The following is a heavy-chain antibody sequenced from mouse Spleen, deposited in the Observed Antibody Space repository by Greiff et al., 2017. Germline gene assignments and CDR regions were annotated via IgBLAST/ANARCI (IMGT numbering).Heavy chain of an antibody. Sequence: QVQLQQSGAELVKPGASVKMSCKASGYTFTSYWITWVKQRPGQGLEWIGDIYPGSGSTNYNEKFKSKATLTVDTSSSTAYMQLSSLTSEDSAVYYCAIYYGGNYYAMDYWGQGTSVTVSS. CDR1: GYTFTSYW. CDR3: AIYYGGNYYAMDY. CDR2: IYPGSGST. J-gene: IGHJ4*01. V-gene: IGHV1-55*01. D-gene: IGHD2-1*01.